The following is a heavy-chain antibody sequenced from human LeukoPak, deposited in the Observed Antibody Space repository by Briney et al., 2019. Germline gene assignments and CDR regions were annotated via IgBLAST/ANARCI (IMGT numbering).Heavy chain of an antibody. Sequence: GGSLRLSCAVSGFIVSDNYMSWVRQAPGKGLEWVSLIYSGGSTYYADSVKGRFTISRDNSKNTLYLQMNSLRAEDTAVYYCARDFVGCSGGSCYSRGAFDIWGQGTMVTVSS. J-gene: IGHJ3*02. CDR3: ARDFVGCSGGSCYSRGAFDI. CDR1: GFIVSDNY. V-gene: IGHV3-53*05. D-gene: IGHD2-15*01. CDR2: IYSGGST.